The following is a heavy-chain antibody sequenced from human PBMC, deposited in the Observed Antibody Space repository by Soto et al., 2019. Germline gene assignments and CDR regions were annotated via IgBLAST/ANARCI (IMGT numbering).Heavy chain of an antibody. J-gene: IGHJ5*02. V-gene: IGHV3-11*01. Sequence: QVQLVESGGGLVKPGGSLRLSCAASGFTFSDWYMTWIRQAPGKGLEWISYMSHSDHVIKYADSVKGRFTISRDNTKKSGFLQMNSLRDEDTAVYYCARFGHYFDNDDYWGVLDHWGQGTLVTVSS. D-gene: IGHD3-9*01. CDR3: ARFGHYFDNDDYWGVLDH. CDR2: MSHSDHVI. CDR1: GFTFSDWY.